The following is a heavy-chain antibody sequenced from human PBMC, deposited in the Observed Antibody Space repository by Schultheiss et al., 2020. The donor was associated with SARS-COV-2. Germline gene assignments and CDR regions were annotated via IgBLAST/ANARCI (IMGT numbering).Heavy chain of an antibody. CDR3: AYGVITSFDY. Sequence: GGSLRLSCAASGFSFDDYAMSWVRQVPGKGPEWVANIKPDGSDKYYVDSVKGRFTISRDNAKNTLYLQMNSLRAEDTAVYYCAYGVITSFDYWGQGTLVTVSS. V-gene: IGHV3-7*01. J-gene: IGHJ4*02. CDR1: GFSFDDYA. CDR2: IKPDGSDK. D-gene: IGHD3-22*01.